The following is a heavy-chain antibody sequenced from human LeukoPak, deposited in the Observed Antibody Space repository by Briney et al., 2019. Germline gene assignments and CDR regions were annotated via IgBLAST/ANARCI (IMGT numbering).Heavy chain of an antibody. CDR3: AKDSLGAAAGTLFDY. J-gene: IGHJ4*02. CDR2: ITGSGGRT. D-gene: IGHD6-13*01. CDR1: GFTFSSYA. V-gene: IGHV3-23*01. Sequence: GGSLRLSCAASGFTFSSYALSWVRQAPGKGLEWVSTITGSGGRTYHADSVKGQFTISRDNSKNTLYLQMNSLRAEDTAVYYCAKDSLGAAAGTLFDYWGQGTLVTVPS.